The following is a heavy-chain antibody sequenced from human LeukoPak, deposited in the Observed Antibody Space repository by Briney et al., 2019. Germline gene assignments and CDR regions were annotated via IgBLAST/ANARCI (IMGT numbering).Heavy chain of an antibody. D-gene: IGHD2-15*01. V-gene: IGHV1-3*01. Sequence: GASVKVSCKASGYTFTSYAMHWVRQAPGQRLEWMGWINAGNGNTKYSQKFQGRVTITADESTSTAYMELSSLRSEDTAVYYCVVVVVAATPFLDYWGQGTLVTVSS. J-gene: IGHJ4*02. CDR3: VVVVVAATPFLDY. CDR2: INAGNGNT. CDR1: GYTFTSYA.